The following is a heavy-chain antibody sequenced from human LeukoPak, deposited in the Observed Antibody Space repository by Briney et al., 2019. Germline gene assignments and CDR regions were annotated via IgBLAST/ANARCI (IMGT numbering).Heavy chain of an antibody. V-gene: IGHV3-48*01. J-gene: IGHJ6*03. Sequence: GGSLRLSCAASGFTFSSYSMNWVRQAPGKGLEWVSYISSSSSTIYYADSVKGRFTISRDNAKNSLYLQINSLRAEDTAVYYCARDMGELLYYYYYYMDVWGKGTTVTVSS. CDR2: ISSSSSTI. CDR3: ARDMGELLYYYYYYMDV. CDR1: GFTFSSYS. D-gene: IGHD1-26*01.